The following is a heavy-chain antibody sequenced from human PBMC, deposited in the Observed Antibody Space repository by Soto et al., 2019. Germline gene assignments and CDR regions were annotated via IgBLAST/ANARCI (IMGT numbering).Heavy chain of an antibody. CDR2: ISSSSSYI. V-gene: IGHV3-21*01. CDR3: ASIPGGFGELAPDY. CDR1: GFTFSSYS. J-gene: IGHJ4*02. D-gene: IGHD3-10*01. Sequence: EVQLVESGGGLVKPGGSLRLSCAASGFTFSSYSMNWVRQAPGKGLEWVSSISSSSSYIYYADSVKGRFTISRXXXXXXXXXXXXXXRAEDTAVYYCASIPGGFGELAPDYWGQGTLVTVSS.